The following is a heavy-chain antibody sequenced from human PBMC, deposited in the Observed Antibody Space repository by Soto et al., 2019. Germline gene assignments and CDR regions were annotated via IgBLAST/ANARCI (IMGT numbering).Heavy chain of an antibody. CDR1: GFTFTNYW. Sequence: EVQLVESGGDLVQPGGSLRLSCGASGFTFTNYWMHWVRQVTGKGLVWVSRINGDGSTTNYADSVKGRFTIYRDNARNTLYLLMNSLRVEDSAVYYCARAIDWELLGYWGQGPLVTVSS. V-gene: IGHV3-74*01. CDR3: ARAIDWELLGY. D-gene: IGHD1-26*01. CDR2: INGDGSTT. J-gene: IGHJ4*02.